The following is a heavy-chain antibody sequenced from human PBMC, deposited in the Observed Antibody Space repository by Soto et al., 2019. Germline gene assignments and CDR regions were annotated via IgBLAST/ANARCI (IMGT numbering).Heavy chain of an antibody. D-gene: IGHD6-19*01. J-gene: IGHJ6*03. CDR3: ARGNPAVAGDYYYMDV. V-gene: IGHV1-2*04. Sequence: ASVKVCCKASGYTFTGYYMHWVRQAPGQGLEWMGWINPNSGGTNYAQKFQGWVTMTRDTSISTAYMELSRLRSDDTAVYYCARGNPAVAGDYYYMDVWGKGTTVTVSS. CDR2: INPNSGGT. CDR1: GYTFTGYY.